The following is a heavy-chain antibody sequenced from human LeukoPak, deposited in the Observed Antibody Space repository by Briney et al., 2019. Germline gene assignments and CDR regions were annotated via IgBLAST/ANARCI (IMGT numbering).Heavy chain of an antibody. CDR3: AGMNVDTAMVYYYGMDV. Sequence: SETLSLTCAVNGGSFNDYYWSWFRQPPGKGLEWIGEVNHSGSTNYNPSLKSRVTISVDTSKNQFSLKLSSVTAADTAVYYCAGMNVDTAMVYYYGMDVWGQGTTVTVSS. CDR2: VNHSGST. V-gene: IGHV4-34*01. CDR1: GGSFNDYY. D-gene: IGHD5-18*01. J-gene: IGHJ6*02.